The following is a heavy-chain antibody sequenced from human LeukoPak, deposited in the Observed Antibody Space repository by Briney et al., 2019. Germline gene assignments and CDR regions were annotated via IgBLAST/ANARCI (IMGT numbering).Heavy chain of an antibody. CDR1: GFTFSNYD. Sequence: GGSLRLSCAASGFTFSNYDMHWVRQGAGKGLEWVSAIGTAGDTYYPGSVKGRFTISRDNSKNTLYLQMNSLRAEDTAVYYCAREVEAEREFDYWGQGTLVTVSS. J-gene: IGHJ4*02. CDR2: IGTAGDT. CDR3: AREVEAEREFDY. V-gene: IGHV3-13*01.